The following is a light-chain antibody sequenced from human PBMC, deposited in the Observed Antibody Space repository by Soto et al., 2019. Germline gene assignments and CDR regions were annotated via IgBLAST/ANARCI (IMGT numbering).Light chain of an antibody. V-gene: IGKV3-20*01. CDR3: QQYGSSSIT. Sequence: EIVMTQSPATLSVSPVERATLSCRASQSVSSSYLAWYQQKPGQAPRLLIYGASSRATGIPDRFSGSGSGTDFTLTISRLEPEDFAVYYCQQYGSSSITFGQGTRLEIK. CDR1: QSVSSSY. CDR2: GAS. J-gene: IGKJ5*01.